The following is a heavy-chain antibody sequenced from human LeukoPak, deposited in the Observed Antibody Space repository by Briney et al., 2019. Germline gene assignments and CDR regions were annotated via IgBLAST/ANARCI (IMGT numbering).Heavy chain of an antibody. CDR1: GYSISSGNY. CDR2: IYHSGST. V-gene: IGHV4-38-2*02. J-gene: IGHJ4*02. CDR3: AKGYCRGNSCYDDRGAFDY. D-gene: IGHD2-2*01. Sequence: SETLSLTCSVSGYSISSGNYWGWIRLPPGKGLRWIGSIYHSGSTYYNPSLKSRVTVSVDTSKNQFSLKLSSVTAADTAVYYCAKGYCRGNSCYDDRGAFDYWGQGTLVTVSS.